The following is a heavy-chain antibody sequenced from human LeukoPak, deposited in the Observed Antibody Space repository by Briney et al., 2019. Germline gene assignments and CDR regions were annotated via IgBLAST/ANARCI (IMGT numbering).Heavy chain of an antibody. J-gene: IGHJ4*02. Sequence: GGSLRLSCAGSGFTFDIYAIHWVRQAPGTGLEWVAGIGGGGDDILYAESAKGRFIISRDNSKNTVYLQMNSLRGEDTAVYYCAKHKENYGDSCLDDYWGQGTLVTVSS. CDR3: AKHKENYGDSCLDDY. V-gene: IGHV3-23*01. D-gene: IGHD4-17*01. CDR2: IGGGGDDI. CDR1: GFTFDIYA.